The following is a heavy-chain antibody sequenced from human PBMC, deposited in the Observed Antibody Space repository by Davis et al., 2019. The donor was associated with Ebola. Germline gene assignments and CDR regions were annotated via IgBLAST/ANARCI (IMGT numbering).Heavy chain of an antibody. CDR2: ISTTGDRT. J-gene: IGHJ6*02. D-gene: IGHD1-1*01. CDR3: AKDERRKPQNMDV. Sequence: PGGSLRLSCVASGFTFRGSAMTWVRQVPGKGLDWVASISTTGDRTYFADSVRGRFSISRDDSKNTLFLQMTNLRVDDTAIYYCAKDERRKPQNMDVWGQGTKVIVSS. V-gene: IGHV3-23*01. CDR1: GFTFRGSA.